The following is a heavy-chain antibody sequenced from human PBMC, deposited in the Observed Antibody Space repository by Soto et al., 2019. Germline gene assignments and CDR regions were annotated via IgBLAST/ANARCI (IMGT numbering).Heavy chain of an antibody. J-gene: IGHJ4*02. CDR3: AKEVSYYYDSSGPFDY. Sequence: GGSLRLSCAASGFTFSSYAMSWVRQAPGKGLEWVSAISGSGGSTYYADSVKGRFTISRDNSKNTLYLQMNSLRAEDTAVYYCAKEVSYYYDSSGPFDYWGQGTLVNVSS. CDR2: ISGSGGST. D-gene: IGHD3-22*01. V-gene: IGHV3-23*01. CDR1: GFTFSSYA.